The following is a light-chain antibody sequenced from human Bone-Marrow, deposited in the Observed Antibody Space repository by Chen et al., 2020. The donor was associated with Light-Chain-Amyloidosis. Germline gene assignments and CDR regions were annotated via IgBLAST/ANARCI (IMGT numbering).Light chain of an antibody. V-gene: IGLV2-14*01. J-gene: IGLJ1*01. Sequence: QSALTQPASVSGSPGQSITLSCTGTSSAVGGDNHVSCDQQHPDKAPKLMIYEVTNRPSWVPDRFSGSKSDNTASLTISGLQTEDEADYFCSSYTITNTLVFGSGTRVTVL. CDR1: SSAVGGDNH. CDR3: SSYTITNTLV. CDR2: EVT.